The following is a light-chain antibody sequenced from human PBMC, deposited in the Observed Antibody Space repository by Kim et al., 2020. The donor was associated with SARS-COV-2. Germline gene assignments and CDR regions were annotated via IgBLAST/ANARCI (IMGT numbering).Light chain of an antibody. CDR1: NIGTYS. Sequence: SYELTQPPSVSVAPGTTARITCGGDNIGTYSVHWYQQRPGQAPILVMYFDSARPSGIPERFSGSNSGNTATLTISRVEAGDEADYYCQVWDTATDHRVFGGGTQLTVL. V-gene: IGLV3-21*04. CDR2: FDS. J-gene: IGLJ3*02. CDR3: QVWDTATDHRV.